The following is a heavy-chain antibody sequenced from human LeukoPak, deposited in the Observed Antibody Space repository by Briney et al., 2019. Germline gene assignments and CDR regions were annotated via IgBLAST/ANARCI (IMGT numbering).Heavy chain of an antibody. Sequence: ESGPGLVKPSETLSFTCTVSGGSISSYSYYWGWIRQPPGKGLEWIGSIYYSGSTYYNPSLKSRVTISVDTSKNQFSLKLSSVTAADTAVYYCARENGGLGRRIGYWGQGTLVTVSS. V-gene: IGHV4-39*07. D-gene: IGHD3-16*01. CDR1: GGSISSYSYY. CDR3: ARENGGLGRRIGY. CDR2: IYYSGST. J-gene: IGHJ4*02.